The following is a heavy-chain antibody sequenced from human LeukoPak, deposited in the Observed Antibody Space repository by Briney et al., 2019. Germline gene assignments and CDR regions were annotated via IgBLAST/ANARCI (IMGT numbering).Heavy chain of an antibody. D-gene: IGHD3-22*01. CDR3: ARHYYDNSGFLSYFDY. CDR2: INHSGST. V-gene: IGHV4-34*01. J-gene: IGHJ4*02. Sequence: SETLSLTCAVYGGSFSGYYWSWIRQPPGKGLEWIGEINHSGSTNYNPSLKSRVTISVDTSKNQFSLKLSSVTAADTAVYYCARHYYDNSGFLSYFDYWGQGTLVTVSS. CDR1: GGSFSGYY.